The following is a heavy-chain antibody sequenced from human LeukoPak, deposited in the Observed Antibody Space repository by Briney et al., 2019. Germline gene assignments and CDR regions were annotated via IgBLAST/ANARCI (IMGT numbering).Heavy chain of an antibody. CDR2: IYYSGST. D-gene: IGHD1-26*01. CDR1: GGSISSSSYY. Sequence: SETLSLTCTVSGGSISSSSYYWGWIRQPPGKGLEWIGSIYYSGSTYYNPSLKSRVTISVDTSKSQFSLNLSSVTAADTAVYYCASERPATENWFFDLWGRGTLVTVSS. CDR3: ASERPATENWFFDL. V-gene: IGHV4-39*07. J-gene: IGHJ2*01.